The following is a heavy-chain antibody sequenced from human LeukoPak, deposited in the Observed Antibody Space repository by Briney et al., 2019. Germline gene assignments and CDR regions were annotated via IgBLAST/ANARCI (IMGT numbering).Heavy chain of an antibody. CDR2: MNPNSGNT. CDR1: GYTFTSYD. CDR3: AREGPGTIFGVVDL. J-gene: IGHJ5*02. D-gene: IGHD3-3*01. V-gene: IGHV1-8*01. Sequence: ASVKVSCKASGYTFTSYDINWVRQAPGQGGEWMGWMNPNSGNTGYAQKFQGRVTMTRNTSISTAYMELSSLRSEDTAVYYCAREGPGTIFGVVDLWGQGTLVTVSS.